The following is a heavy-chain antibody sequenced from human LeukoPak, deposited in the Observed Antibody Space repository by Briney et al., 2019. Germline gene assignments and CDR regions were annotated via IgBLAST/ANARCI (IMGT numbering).Heavy chain of an antibody. Sequence: ASVKVSCKAPGYTFTSYDINWVRQATGQGLEWMGWMNPNSGNTGYAQKFQGRVTMTRNTSISTAYMELSSLRSEDTAVYYCARGGYSGYVSLLGRGYYYMDVWGKGTTVTVSS. V-gene: IGHV1-8*01. CDR2: MNPNSGNT. CDR3: ARGGYSGYVSLLGRGYYYMDV. CDR1: GYTFTSYD. D-gene: IGHD5-12*01. J-gene: IGHJ6*03.